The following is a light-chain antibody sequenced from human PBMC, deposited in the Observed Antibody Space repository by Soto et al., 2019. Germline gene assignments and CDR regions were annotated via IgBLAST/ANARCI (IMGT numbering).Light chain of an antibody. CDR1: QSVGSY. CDR2: GAS. V-gene: IGKV3-15*01. CDR3: QQYNSYSEA. J-gene: IGKJ1*01. Sequence: EIVLTQSPGTLSVSAGERATFSCRASQSVGSYLAWYQQKPGQAPRLLIYGASNRATGVPARFSGSGSGTDFTLTISSLQPEDFAHYYCQQYNSYSEAFGQGTKVELK.